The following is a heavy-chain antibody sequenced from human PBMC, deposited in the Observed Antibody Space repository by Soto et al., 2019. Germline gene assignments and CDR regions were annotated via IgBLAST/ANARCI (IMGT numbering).Heavy chain of an antibody. J-gene: IGHJ3*02. V-gene: IGHV4-31*03. Sequence: QVQLQESGPGLVKPSQTLSLTCTVSGGSITSGGYYWNWVRQHPGKGLEWIGYIYYSGSTYYNPSLESRFIISVDTSKKWFSLKLNSVTAADTSVYYWARDGYSWSSAHGAFDIWGQGTMVTVS. CDR1: GGSITSGGYY. D-gene: IGHD1-26*01. CDR3: ARDGYSWSSAHGAFDI. CDR2: IYYSGST.